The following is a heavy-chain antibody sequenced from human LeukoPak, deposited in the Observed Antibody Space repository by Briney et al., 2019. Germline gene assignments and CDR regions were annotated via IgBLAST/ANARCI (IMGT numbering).Heavy chain of an antibody. D-gene: IGHD3-16*01. J-gene: IGHJ6*03. CDR1: GYTFTSYD. V-gene: IGHV1-8*01. CDR2: MNPNSGNT. CDR3: ARGGGDYDYYYYYYMDV. Sequence: ASVKVSCKASGYTFTSYDINWVRQATGQGLEWMGWMNPNSGNTGYAQKFQGRVTMTRNTSISTAYMELSSLRSEDTAVYYCARGGGDYDYYYYYYMDVWGKGTTVTVSS.